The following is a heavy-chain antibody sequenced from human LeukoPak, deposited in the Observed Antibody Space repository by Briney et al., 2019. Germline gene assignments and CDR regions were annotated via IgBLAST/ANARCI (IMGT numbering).Heavy chain of an antibody. CDR1: GFTFSTYE. Sequence: PPGGSLRLSCAASGFTFSTYEINWVRQAPGKGLEWLSHISTSGSSIHHADSVKGRFTISRDNAKNSLYLQMNSLRVEDTAVYYCARDATTELGTVYMDVWGKGTTVTISS. CDR3: ARDATTELGTVYMDV. D-gene: IGHD4-17*01. V-gene: IGHV3-48*03. J-gene: IGHJ6*03. CDR2: ISTSGSSI.